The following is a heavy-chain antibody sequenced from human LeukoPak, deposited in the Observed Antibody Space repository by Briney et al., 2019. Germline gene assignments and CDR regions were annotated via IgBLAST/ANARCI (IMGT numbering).Heavy chain of an antibody. CDR2: INPNSGGT. V-gene: IGHV1-2*04. J-gene: IGHJ3*02. D-gene: IGHD4-17*01. CDR3: ARGDDYGDYATSFDI. Sequence: GASVKVSCKASGYTFTGYYMHWVRQAPGQGLEWMGWINPNSGGTNYAQKFQGWVTMTRDTSISTAYMELSRLRSDDTAVYYCARGDDYGDYATSFDIWGQGTMVTVSS. CDR1: GYTFTGYY.